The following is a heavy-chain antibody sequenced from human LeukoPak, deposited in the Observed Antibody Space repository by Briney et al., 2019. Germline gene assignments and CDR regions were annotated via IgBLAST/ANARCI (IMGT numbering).Heavy chain of an antibody. D-gene: IGHD3-10*01. CDR2: LNTGGNST. CDR3: TREGAYDSGTYGAGDY. CDR1: GFNFSNYW. J-gene: IGHJ4*02. Sequence: KPGRSLILSCTASGFNFSNYWMHWVRQAPGKGLVWVSRLNTGGNSTIYADSVKGRFIISRDNAKSTLYLQMNSLRADDTGVYYCTREGAYDSGTYGAGDYWGQGTLVTVSS. V-gene: IGHV3-74*01.